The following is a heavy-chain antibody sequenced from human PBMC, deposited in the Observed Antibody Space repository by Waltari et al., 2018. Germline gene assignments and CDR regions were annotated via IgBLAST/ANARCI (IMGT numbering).Heavy chain of an antibody. V-gene: IGHV3-74*01. CDR1: GFNFSNYF. D-gene: IGHD1-7*01. CDR2: INNDGTII. Sequence: DVQVVESGGGLVQPGGSLRLSCLGSGFNFSNYFVHWVRQSPGKGPVGVARINNDGTIINYADSVKGRFTISRDNAKSTAYLQMNSLMGEDTALYYCLNYDSDLWGQGTLVTVSS. J-gene: IGHJ4*02. CDR3: LNYDSDL.